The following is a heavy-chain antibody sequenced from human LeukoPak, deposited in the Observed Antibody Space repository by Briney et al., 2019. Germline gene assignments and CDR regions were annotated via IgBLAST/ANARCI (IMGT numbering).Heavy chain of an antibody. CDR1: GFTVSSNY. J-gene: IGHJ5*02. D-gene: IGHD2-2*01. Sequence: PGGSLRLSCAASGFTVSSNYMSWVRQAPGKGLEWVSVIYSGGSTYYADSVKGRFTISRDNSKNTLYLQMNSLRAEDTAVYYCARVPCTSTSCSNWFDPWGQGTLVTVSS. CDR2: IYSGGST. CDR3: ARVPCTSTSCSNWFDP. V-gene: IGHV3-66*01.